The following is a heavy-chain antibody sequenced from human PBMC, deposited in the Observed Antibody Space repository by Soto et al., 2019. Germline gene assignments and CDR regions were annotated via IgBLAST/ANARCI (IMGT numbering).Heavy chain of an antibody. D-gene: IGHD6-6*01. Sequence: PSETLSLTCTVSGGSISSSSYYGGWIRQPPGKGLEWVGSIYYSGSTYCNPSLKSRVTISVETSKNQFSLKLSSVTAADTAVYYCISIAARPIWFDPWGQGTLVTVSS. CDR1: GGSISSSSYY. V-gene: IGHV4-39*01. CDR2: IYYSGST. J-gene: IGHJ5*02. CDR3: ISIAARPIWFDP.